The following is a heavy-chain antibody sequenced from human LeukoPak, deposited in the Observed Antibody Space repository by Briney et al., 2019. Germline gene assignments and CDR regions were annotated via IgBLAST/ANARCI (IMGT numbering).Heavy chain of an antibody. CDR3: ARRYYDFWSGYIDY. Sequence: LETLSLTCTVSGGSISSSSYYWGWIRQPPGKGLEWIGSIYYSGSTYYNPSLKSRVTISVDTSKNQFSLKLSSVTAADTAVYYCARRYYDFWSGYIDYWGQGTLVTVSS. J-gene: IGHJ4*02. CDR2: IYYSGST. V-gene: IGHV4-39*01. D-gene: IGHD3-3*01. CDR1: GGSISSSSYY.